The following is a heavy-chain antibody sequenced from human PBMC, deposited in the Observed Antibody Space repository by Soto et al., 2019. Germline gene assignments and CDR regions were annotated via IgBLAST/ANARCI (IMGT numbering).Heavy chain of an antibody. Sequence: QVQLQESGPGLVKPSGTLSLTCAVSGVSVSFSNWWSWVRQPPGKGLEWLGEIYHSGSTTYNPSLKSRVTSSVDKSKDQFSLKLSSVTAADTAVYYCARIVDSSRYYYGMDVWGQGTTVTVSS. J-gene: IGHJ6*02. V-gene: IGHV4-4*02. CDR3: ARIVDSSRYYYGMDV. CDR1: GVSVSFSNW. D-gene: IGHD3-22*01. CDR2: IYHSGST.